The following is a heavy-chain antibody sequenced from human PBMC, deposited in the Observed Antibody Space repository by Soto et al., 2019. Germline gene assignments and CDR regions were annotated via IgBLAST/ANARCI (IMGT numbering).Heavy chain of an antibody. V-gene: IGHV3-23*01. CDR2: VSGTSGDT. Sequence: EVQLLESGGGLVQPGGSLRLSCAASGFTFSHYAMSWVRQAPGKGLEWVSAVSGTSGDTYYAGSVRGRFTVSRDNSKNTLFLQMNSLRVEDTAKYYCAKSLITFGGVVGQTPLLDLWGQGTLVTVSS. D-gene: IGHD3-16*02. J-gene: IGHJ5*02. CDR3: AKSLITFGGVVGQTPLLDL. CDR1: GFTFSHYA.